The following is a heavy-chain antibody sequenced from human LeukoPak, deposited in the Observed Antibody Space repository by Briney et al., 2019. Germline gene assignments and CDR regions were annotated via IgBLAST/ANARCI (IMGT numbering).Heavy chain of an antibody. CDR3: AKDQHEYYFDY. CDR1: GFTFNNYA. Sequence: GGSLRLSCTASGFTFNNYAMAWVRQARGKGLEWVSTINTGGGAYYAASVKGRFTISRDNSRNTLYLQMNSLRAEDTAVYYCAKDQHEYYFDYWGQGTLVTVSS. D-gene: IGHD2-21*01. J-gene: IGHJ4*02. CDR2: INTGGGA. V-gene: IGHV3-23*01.